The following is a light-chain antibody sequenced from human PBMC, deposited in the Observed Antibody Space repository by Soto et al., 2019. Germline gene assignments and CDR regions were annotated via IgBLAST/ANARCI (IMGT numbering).Light chain of an antibody. CDR2: DAS. V-gene: IGKV3-11*01. CDR1: QSVSSY. Sequence: EIVLTQSPATLSSSPGERATLSCRASQSVSSYLACYQQNPGQAPRLLLYDASDRATGIPARFSGSGSGTEFTLTISSLEPDDFAVYYCQQRSNWTRTFGQGTKG. CDR3: QQRSNWTRT. J-gene: IGKJ1*01.